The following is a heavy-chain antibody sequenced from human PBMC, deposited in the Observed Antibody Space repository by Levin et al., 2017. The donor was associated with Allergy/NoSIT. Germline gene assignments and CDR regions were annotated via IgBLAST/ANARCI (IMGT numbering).Heavy chain of an antibody. Sequence: TGGSLRLSCAASGLAFSNAWMTWVRQAPGRGLEWVGRIKRISEGGTTDYAAPVDGRFTISRDDSLKTLYLQMNSLKAEDTAVYYCSTDSYDFWGQGTLVTVSS. CDR3: STDSYDF. V-gene: IGHV3-15*01. CDR2: IKRISEGGTT. CDR1: GLAFSNAW. J-gene: IGHJ4*02.